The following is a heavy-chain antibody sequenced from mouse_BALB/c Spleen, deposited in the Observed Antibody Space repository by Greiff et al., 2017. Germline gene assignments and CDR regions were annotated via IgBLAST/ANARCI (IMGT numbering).Heavy chain of an antibody. CDR2: ISYSGST. CDR3: ARSPIYYDYDWFAY. J-gene: IGHJ3*01. CDR1: GDSITSGY. D-gene: IGHD2-4*01. V-gene: IGHV3-8*02. Sequence: EVQRVESGPSLVKPSQTLSLTCSVTGDSITSGYWNWIRKFPGNKLEYMGYISYSGSTYYNPSLKSRISITRDTFKNQYYLQLNSVTTEDTATYYCARSPIYYDYDWFAYWGQGTLVTVSA.